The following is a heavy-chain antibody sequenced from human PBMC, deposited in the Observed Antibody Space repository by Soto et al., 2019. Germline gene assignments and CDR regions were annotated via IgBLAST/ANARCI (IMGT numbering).Heavy chain of an antibody. D-gene: IGHD2-15*01. CDR1: GFTFDDYA. J-gene: IGHJ4*02. CDR3: AKGGPDGFCSGGRCYFDY. Sequence: EVQLVESGGGLVQPGRSLRLSCAASGFTFDDYAMHWVRRVPGKGLEWVSSISWNSNIIGYADSVKGRFTISRDNAKNAMYQQMNSLRPEHTALYYCAKGGPDGFCSGGRCYFDYWGQGTLVTVSS. CDR2: ISWNSNII. V-gene: IGHV3-9*01.